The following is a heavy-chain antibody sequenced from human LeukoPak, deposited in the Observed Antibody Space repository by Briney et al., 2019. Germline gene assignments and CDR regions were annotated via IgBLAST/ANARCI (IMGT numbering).Heavy chain of an antibody. CDR2: IWYDGSNK. V-gene: IGHV3-33*06. D-gene: IGHD6-25*01. CDR1: GFTFSTYG. Sequence: GGSLRLSCAASGFTFSTYGMHWVRQAPGKGLEWVAVIWYDGSNKYYADSVKGRFTISRDNSKNTLYLQMNSLRAEDTAVYYCAKDSAALTRGHMDVWGKGTTVTVSS. J-gene: IGHJ6*03. CDR3: AKDSAALTRGHMDV.